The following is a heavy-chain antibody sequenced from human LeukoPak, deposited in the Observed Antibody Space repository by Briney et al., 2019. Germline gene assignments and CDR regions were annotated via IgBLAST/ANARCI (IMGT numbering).Heavy chain of an antibody. D-gene: IGHD3-10*01. J-gene: IGHJ4*02. CDR2: IYSGGST. V-gene: IGHV3-53*01. CDR1: GFTVSSNY. CDR3: ARERPFYGSDY. Sequence: SGGSLRLSCAASGFTVSSNYMSWVRQAPGKGLEWVSVIYSGGSTYYADSVKGRFTISRDNSKNTLYLQMNSLRAEDTAVYYCARERPFYGSDYWGQGTLVTVSS.